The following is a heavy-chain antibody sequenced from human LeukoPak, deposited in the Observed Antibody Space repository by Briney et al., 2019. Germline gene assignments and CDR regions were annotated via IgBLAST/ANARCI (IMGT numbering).Heavy chain of an antibody. CDR2: ISGSGGST. CDR3: AKSQDGGRLFHFDY. CDR1: GFTFSSYA. V-gene: IGHV3-23*01. J-gene: IGHJ4*02. D-gene: IGHD1-26*01. Sequence: GGSLRLSCAASGFTFSSYAMSWVRQAPGKGLEWVSAISGSGGSTYSADSVKGRFTISRDNSKNTLYLQMSSLRAEDTAVYFCAKSQDGGRLFHFDYWGQGTLVTVSS.